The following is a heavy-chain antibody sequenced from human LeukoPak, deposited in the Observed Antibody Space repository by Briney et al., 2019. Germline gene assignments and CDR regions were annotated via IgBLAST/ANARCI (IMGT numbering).Heavy chain of an antibody. CDR1: GFTFSSYS. J-gene: IGHJ5*02. CDR3: ARDGWGYSSSWYEFDP. D-gene: IGHD6-13*01. CDR2: ISSSSSTI. Sequence: GGSLRLSCAASGFTFSSYSMNWVRQAPGKGLEWLSYISSSSSTIYYADSVKGRFTISRDNAKNSLYLQMNSLRAEDTAVYYCARDGWGYSSSWYEFDPWGQGTLVTVSS. V-gene: IGHV3-48*01.